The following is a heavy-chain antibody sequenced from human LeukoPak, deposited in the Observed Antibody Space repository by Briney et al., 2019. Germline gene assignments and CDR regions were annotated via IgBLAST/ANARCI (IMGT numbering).Heavy chain of an antibody. V-gene: IGHV3-33*01. CDR2: IWYDGSNK. CDR3: ARDLEPNYYYYYGMDV. J-gene: IGHJ6*02. Sequence: GRSLRLSCAASGFTFSSYGMHWVRQAPGKGLEWVAVIWYDGSNKYYADSVKGRFTISRDNSKNTLYPQMNSLRAEDTAVYYCARDLEPNYYYYYGMDVWGQGTTVTVSS. CDR1: GFTFSSYG.